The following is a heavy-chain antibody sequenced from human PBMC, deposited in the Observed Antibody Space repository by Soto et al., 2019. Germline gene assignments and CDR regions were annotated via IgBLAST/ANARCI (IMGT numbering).Heavy chain of an antibody. CDR1: GGTFSSYA. V-gene: IGHV1-69*13. D-gene: IGHD4-17*01. CDR3: ARGNDYGVYNWFDP. J-gene: IGHJ5*02. Sequence: ASVKVSCKASGGTFSSYAISWVRQAPGQGLEWMGGIIPIFGTANYAQKFQGRVTITADESTSTAYMELSSLRSEDTAVYYCARGNDYGVYNWFDPWGQGTLVTVSS. CDR2: IIPIFGTA.